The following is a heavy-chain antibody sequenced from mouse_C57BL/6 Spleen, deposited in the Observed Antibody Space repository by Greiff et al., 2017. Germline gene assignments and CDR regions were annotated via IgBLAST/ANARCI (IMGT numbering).Heavy chain of an antibody. CDR2: IDPETGGT. J-gene: IGHJ2*01. CDR3: TRPGETGTFDY. CDR1: GYTFTDYE. D-gene: IGHD4-1*01. Sequence: VQLVESGAELVRPGASVTLSCKASGYTFTDYEMHWVKQTPVHGLEWIGAIDPETGGTAYNQKFKGKAILTADKSSSTAYMELRSLTSEDSAVYYCTRPGETGTFDYWGQGTTLTVSS. V-gene: IGHV1-15*01.